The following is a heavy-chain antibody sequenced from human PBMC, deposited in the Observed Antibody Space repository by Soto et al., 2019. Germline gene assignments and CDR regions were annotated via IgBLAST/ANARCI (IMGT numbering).Heavy chain of an antibody. CDR3: ARAQAGDSYANMDV. CDR1: GYTFTSYD. V-gene: IGHV1-8*01. J-gene: IGHJ6*02. CDR2: MNPNSGNT. D-gene: IGHD5-18*01. Sequence: QVQLVQSGAEVKKPGASVKVSCKASGYTFTSYDINWVRQATGQGLEWMGWMNPNSGNTGYAQKFQGRVTITADESTSTAYMELSSLRSEDTAVYYCARAQAGDSYANMDVWGQGTTVTVSS.